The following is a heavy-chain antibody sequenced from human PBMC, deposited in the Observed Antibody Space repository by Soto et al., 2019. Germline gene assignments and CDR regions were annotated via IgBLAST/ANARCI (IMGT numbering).Heavy chain of an antibody. CDR1: GFTFTSSA. CDR3: AAGPAPYYYDSSGYQFDY. Sequence: QMQLVQSGPEVKKPGTSVKVSCKASGFTFTSSAVQWVRQARGQRLEWIGWIVVGRGNTNYAQKFQERVTITRDMSTSTAYMELSSLRSEDTAVYYCAAGPAPYYYDSSGYQFDYWGQGTLVTVSS. J-gene: IGHJ4*02. D-gene: IGHD3-22*01. CDR2: IVVGRGNT. V-gene: IGHV1-58*01.